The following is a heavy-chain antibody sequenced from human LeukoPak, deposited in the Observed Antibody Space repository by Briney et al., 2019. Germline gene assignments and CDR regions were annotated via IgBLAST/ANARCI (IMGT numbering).Heavy chain of an antibody. CDR2: IYYSGST. CDR3: AGEHRGGYRFDY. CDR1: DGSINTYD. D-gene: IGHD3-22*01. Sequence: SETMSLTCTVSDGSINTYDWSWIRQPPGKGLEWIGYIYYSGSTIYNPSLKSRVIISLDTSRNQFSLKLNSATAADTAVYYCAGEHRGGYRFDYWGQGTLVTVSS. J-gene: IGHJ4*02. V-gene: IGHV4-59*01.